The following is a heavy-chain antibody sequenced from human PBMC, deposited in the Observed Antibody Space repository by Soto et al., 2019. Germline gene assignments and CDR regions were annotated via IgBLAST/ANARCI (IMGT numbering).Heavy chain of an antibody. V-gene: IGHV4-59*08. J-gene: IGHJ6*03. CDR1: GGSISSYY. Sequence: PSETLSLTCTVSGGSISSYYWSWIRQPPGKGLEWIGYIYYSGSTNYNPSLKSRVTISVDTSKNQFSLKLSSVTAADTAVYYCARHFIDYGDYPDYYYYMDVWGKGTTVTVSS. D-gene: IGHD4-17*01. CDR2: IYYSGST. CDR3: ARHFIDYGDYPDYYYYMDV.